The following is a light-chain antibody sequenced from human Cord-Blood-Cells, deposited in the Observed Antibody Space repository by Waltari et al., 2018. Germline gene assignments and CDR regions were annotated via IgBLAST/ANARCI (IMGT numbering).Light chain of an antibody. Sequence: EFVLTQSPATLSSSPGARATLSCRASQSVSSYLAWYQQKPGKAPRLLIYDATSRATGIPARFSGSGSGTYFTLTISSLEPEDFAVYYCQQRSNWITFGQGTRLEIK. V-gene: IGKV3-11*01. CDR1: QSVSSY. J-gene: IGKJ5*01. CDR2: DAT. CDR3: QQRSNWIT.